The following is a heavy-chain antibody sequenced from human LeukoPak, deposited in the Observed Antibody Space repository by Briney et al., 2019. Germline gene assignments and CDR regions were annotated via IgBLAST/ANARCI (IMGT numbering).Heavy chain of an antibody. V-gene: IGHV1-69*05. Sequence: SVKVSCKASGGTFSSYAISWVRQAPGQGLEWMGGIIPIFGTANYAQKFQGRVTITRDTSASTAYMELSSLRSEDTAIYYCARENMVRGVPNWFDPWGQGTLVTVSS. CDR3: ARENMVRGVPNWFDP. CDR1: GGTFSSYA. CDR2: IIPIFGTA. D-gene: IGHD3-10*01. J-gene: IGHJ5*02.